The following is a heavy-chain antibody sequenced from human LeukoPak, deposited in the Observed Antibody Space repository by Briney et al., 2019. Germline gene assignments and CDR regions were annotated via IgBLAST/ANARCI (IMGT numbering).Heavy chain of an antibody. CDR3: ARGGCSSGSCYSQTVKFDT. CDR1: GYNFTNYG. CDR2: ISGYSGDT. Sequence: ASVKVSCKTSGYNFTNYGINWVRQAPGQGREWMAWISGYSGDTEYVQNFQGGVTVTADTSTSTAYMELRSLTSDDTAVYYGARGGCSSGSCYSQTVKFDTWGQGTLVIVSS. V-gene: IGHV1-18*01. D-gene: IGHD2-15*01. J-gene: IGHJ5*02.